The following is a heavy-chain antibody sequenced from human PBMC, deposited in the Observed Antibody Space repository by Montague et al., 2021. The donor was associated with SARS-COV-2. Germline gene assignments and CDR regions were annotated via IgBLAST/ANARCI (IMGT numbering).Heavy chain of an antibody. V-gene: IGHV3-30-3*01. J-gene: IGHJ6*04. D-gene: IGHD2-15*01. Sequence: SLSLSCAASGFTFSSYAMHWVRQAPGKGLEWVAVISYDGSNKYYADSVKGRFTISRDNSKNTLYLQMNSLRAEDTAVYYCARDLVVVAATPLDVWGKGTTVTVSS. CDR3: ARDLVVVAATPLDV. CDR2: ISYDGSNK. CDR1: GFTFSSYA.